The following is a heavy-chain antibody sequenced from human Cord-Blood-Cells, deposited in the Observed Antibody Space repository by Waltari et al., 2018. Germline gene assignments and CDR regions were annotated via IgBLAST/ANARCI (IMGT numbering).Heavy chain of an antibody. J-gene: IGHJ6*02. Sequence: EVQLVESGGGLVQPVGSLRLSCAASGFTFSSYWMSWVRQAPGKGLEWVANIKQDGSGKYYVDSVKGRVTISRDNAKNSLYLQMNSLRAEDTAVYYCARENRYYGMDVWGQGTTVTVSS. V-gene: IGHV3-7*01. D-gene: IGHD3-16*02. CDR3: ARENRYYGMDV. CDR2: IKQDGSGK. CDR1: GFTFSSYW.